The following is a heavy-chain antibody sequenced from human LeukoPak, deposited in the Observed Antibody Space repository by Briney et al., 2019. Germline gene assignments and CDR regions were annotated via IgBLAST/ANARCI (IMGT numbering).Heavy chain of an antibody. Sequence: ASVKVSCKASGYTFTSYDINWVRQATGQGLKWMGWMNPNSGNTGYAQKFQGRVTMTRNTSISTAYMELSSLRSEDTAVYYCARELTAADDAFDIWGQGTMVTVSS. D-gene: IGHD6-13*01. CDR3: ARELTAADDAFDI. CDR1: GYTFTSYD. V-gene: IGHV1-8*01. J-gene: IGHJ3*02. CDR2: MNPNSGNT.